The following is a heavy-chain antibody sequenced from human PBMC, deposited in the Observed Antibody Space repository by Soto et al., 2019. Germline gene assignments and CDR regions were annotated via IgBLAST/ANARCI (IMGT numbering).Heavy chain of an antibody. CDR3: AKNRGNPSRVVDY. Sequence: GGSLRLSCAASGCTFSSYAISWVRQAPGKGLEWVSAISGSGGSTYYADSVKGRFTISRDNSKNTLYLQMNSLRAEDTAVYYCAKNRGNPSRVVDYWGQGTLVTVSS. V-gene: IGHV3-23*01. J-gene: IGHJ4*02. CDR1: GCTFSSYA. D-gene: IGHD4-4*01. CDR2: ISGSGGST.